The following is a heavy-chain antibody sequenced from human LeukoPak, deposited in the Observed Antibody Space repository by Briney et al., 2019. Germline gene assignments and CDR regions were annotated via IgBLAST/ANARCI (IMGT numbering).Heavy chain of an antibody. CDR3: ARKVEVAVDYYYYMDV. Sequence: KSGGSLRLSCAASGFTFSSYSMNWVRQAPGKGLEWVSSISSSSSYIYYADSVKGRFTISRDNAKNSLYLQMNSLRAEDTAVYYCARKVEVAVDYYYYMDVWGKGTTVTVSS. D-gene: IGHD2-15*01. V-gene: IGHV3-21*01. CDR2: ISSSSSYI. J-gene: IGHJ6*03. CDR1: GFTFSSYS.